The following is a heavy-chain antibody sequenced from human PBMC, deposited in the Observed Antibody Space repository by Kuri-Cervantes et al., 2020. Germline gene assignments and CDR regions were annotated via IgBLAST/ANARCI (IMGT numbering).Heavy chain of an antibody. CDR1: GGXXSGYY. CDR2: INXXGST. D-gene: IGHD4-23*01. Sequence: SETLSLXCAVYGGXXSGYYWSWIRQPPGKGLEWXGEINXXGSTNYNPSLKSRVTMSVDTSKXQFSLKLXXVTAADTAVXXCARDINSXXHGTFDYWGQGTLVTVSS. V-gene: IGHV4-34*01. CDR3: ARDINSXXHGTFDY. J-gene: IGHJ4*02.